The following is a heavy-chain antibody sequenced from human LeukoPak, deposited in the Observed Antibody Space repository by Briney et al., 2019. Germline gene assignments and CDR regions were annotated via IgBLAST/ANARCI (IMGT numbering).Heavy chain of an antibody. CDR1: AYKFSNYW. Sequence: ESLKISCKGAAYKFSNYWIAWVRQMPGEDLEWMGIIYPDDSDTRYSPSFQGQVTISADKSISTAYLQWTSLKASDTAIYYCARRDTTYFDYWGQGSLVTVSS. D-gene: IGHD1-1*01. V-gene: IGHV5-51*01. J-gene: IGHJ4*02. CDR3: ARRDTTYFDY. CDR2: IYPDDSDT.